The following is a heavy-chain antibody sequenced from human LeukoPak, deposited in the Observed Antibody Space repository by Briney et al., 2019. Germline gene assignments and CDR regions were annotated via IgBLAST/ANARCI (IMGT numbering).Heavy chain of an antibody. CDR2: IGIDSGNT. Sequence: GGSLRLSCTASGFPFIEYSMNWVRQVPGKGLEWIAYIGIDSGNTKYADSVRGRFTISADKAKNSLYLQMNSLRVEDTAVYYCARDHNYAFDNWGQGTLDSVAS. D-gene: IGHD1-1*01. CDR3: ARDHNYAFDN. CDR1: GFPFIEYS. J-gene: IGHJ4*02. V-gene: IGHV3-48*01.